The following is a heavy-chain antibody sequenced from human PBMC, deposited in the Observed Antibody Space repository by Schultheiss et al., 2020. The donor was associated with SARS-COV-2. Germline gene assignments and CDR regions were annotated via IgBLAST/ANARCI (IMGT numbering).Heavy chain of an antibody. J-gene: IGHJ6*02. CDR3: ARDEVAGPYHYYYGMDV. CDR2: IWYDGSNK. V-gene: IGHV3-33*01. D-gene: IGHD6-19*01. CDR1: GFTFSSYG. Sequence: GESLKISCAASGFTFSSYGMHWVRQAPGKGLEWVAVIWYDGSNKYYADSVKGRFTISRDNSKNTLYLQMNSLRAEDTAVYYCARDEVAGPYHYYYGMDVWGQGTTVTVSS.